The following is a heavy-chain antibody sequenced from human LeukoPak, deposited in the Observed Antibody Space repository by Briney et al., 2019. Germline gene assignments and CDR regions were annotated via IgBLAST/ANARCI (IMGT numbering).Heavy chain of an antibody. Sequence: SETLSLTCTVSGGSISSGDYYWSWLRQHPGKGLEWIGYIYYSGSTYYNPSLKSRVSISVDASKNQFSLKLSSVTAADTAVYYCARDIGRAGLDYPYWGQGTLVTVSS. CDR3: ARDIGRAGLDYPY. D-gene: IGHD4-11*01. J-gene: IGHJ4*02. V-gene: IGHV4-31*03. CDR1: GGSISSGDYY. CDR2: IYYSGST.